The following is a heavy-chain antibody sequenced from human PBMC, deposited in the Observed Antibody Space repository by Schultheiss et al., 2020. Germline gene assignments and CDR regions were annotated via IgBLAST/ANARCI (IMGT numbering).Heavy chain of an antibody. V-gene: IGHV4-39*01. Sequence: AETLSLTGTVSGGSISSTTYYWGWIRQPPGKGLEWIGSIYYSEGTYYNPSLKSRVTISVDTSKNQFSLNLSSVTAADTALYYCATHPRGYNYGVLDYWGQGTLVTVSS. CDR1: GGSISSTTYY. D-gene: IGHD5-18*01. CDR3: ATHPRGYNYGVLDY. CDR2: IYYSEGT. J-gene: IGHJ4*02.